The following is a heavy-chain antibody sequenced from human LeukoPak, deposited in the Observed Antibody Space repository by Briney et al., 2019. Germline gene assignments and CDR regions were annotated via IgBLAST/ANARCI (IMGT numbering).Heavy chain of an antibody. CDR1: GFTFSYAW. CDR3: ARNRLQLWERFDAFDI. Sequence: GGSLRLSCAASGFTFSYAWMSWVRQAPGKGLEWVSYISSSSSTIYYADSVKGRFTISRDNAKNSLYVQMNSLRAEDTAVYYCARNRLQLWERFDAFDIWGQGTMVTVSS. CDR2: ISSSSSTI. J-gene: IGHJ3*02. V-gene: IGHV3-48*04. D-gene: IGHD5-18*01.